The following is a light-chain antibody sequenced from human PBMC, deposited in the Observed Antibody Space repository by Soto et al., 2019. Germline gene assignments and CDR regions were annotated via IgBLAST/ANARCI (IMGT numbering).Light chain of an antibody. J-gene: IGKJ2*01. CDR3: QHYSSSPLYT. Sequence: EIVLTQSPGTLSLSPGERATLSCRASQSISSTYLAWYQQKPGQAPRLLIYGSSTRATGIADRFSGSGSGTDFTLTISRLEPEDFAVYYCQHYSSSPLYTFGQGTKLEIK. CDR1: QSISSTY. V-gene: IGKV3-20*01. CDR2: GSS.